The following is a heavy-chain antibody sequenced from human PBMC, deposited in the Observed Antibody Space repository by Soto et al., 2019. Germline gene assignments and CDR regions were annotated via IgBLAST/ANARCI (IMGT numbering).Heavy chain of an antibody. J-gene: IGHJ4*02. Sequence: PGWSLRLSCAASGFTFSDYYMSWIRQAPGKGLEWVSYISSSGSTIYYADSVKGRFTISRDNAKNSLYLQMNSLRAEDTAVYYCARERRGSYPSYFDYWGQGTLVTVSS. CDR3: ARERRGSYPSYFDY. CDR1: GFTFSDYY. V-gene: IGHV3-11*01. D-gene: IGHD1-26*01. CDR2: ISSSGSTI.